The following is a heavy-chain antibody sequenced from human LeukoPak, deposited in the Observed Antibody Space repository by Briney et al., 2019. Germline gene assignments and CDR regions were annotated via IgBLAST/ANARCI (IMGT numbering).Heavy chain of an antibody. CDR2: INPSGGST. D-gene: IGHD4-17*01. CDR3: ARAPDGDYGDYVGDY. CDR1: GYTFTSYY. J-gene: IGHJ4*02. Sequence: ASVKVSCKASGYTFTSYYMHWVRQAPGQGLEWMGIINPSGGSTSYAQKFQGRVTMTRDTSTSTVYMELSSLRSEDTAVYYCARAPDGDYGDYVGDYWGQGTLVTVSS. V-gene: IGHV1-46*01.